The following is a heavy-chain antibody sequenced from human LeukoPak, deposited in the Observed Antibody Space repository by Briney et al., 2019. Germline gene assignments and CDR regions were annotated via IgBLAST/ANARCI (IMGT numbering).Heavy chain of an antibody. D-gene: IGHD4-17*01. V-gene: IGHV3-30*18. J-gene: IGHJ4*02. CDR2: ISYDGSNK. Sequence: PGRSLRLSCAASGFTSSSYGMHWVRQAPGKGLEWVAVISYDGSNKYYADSVKGRFTISRDNSKNTLYLQMNSLRAEDTAVYYCAKDRQIYGDQGPPDYWGQGTLVTVSS. CDR3: AKDRQIYGDQGPPDY. CDR1: GFTSSSYG.